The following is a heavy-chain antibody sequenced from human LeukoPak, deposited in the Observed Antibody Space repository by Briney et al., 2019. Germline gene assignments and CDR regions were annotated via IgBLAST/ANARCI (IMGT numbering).Heavy chain of an antibody. CDR1: GYTFTCYY. CDR2: INPNSGGT. CDR3: ARDRGYYDSSGYYVI. J-gene: IGHJ4*02. D-gene: IGHD3-22*01. V-gene: IGHV1-2*02. Sequence: ASVKVSCKSSGYTFTCYYMHWVRQAPGQGLEWMGWINPNSGGTNYAQKFQGRVTMTRDTSISTAYMELSRLRSDDTAVYYCARDRGYYDSSGYYVIWGQGTLVTVSS.